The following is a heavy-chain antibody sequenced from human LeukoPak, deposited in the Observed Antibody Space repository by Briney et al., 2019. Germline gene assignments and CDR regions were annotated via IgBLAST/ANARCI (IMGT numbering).Heavy chain of an antibody. J-gene: IGHJ4*02. D-gene: IGHD3-22*01. CDR2: IYYSENT. Sequence: PSETLSLTCTVSGVSISSYYWGWIRQPPGKGLEWIGYIYYSENTNYNSSLKSRVTISEDTSKNQFSLKLTSVTAADTAVYYCAGGNFYDSRGHPYHFHFWGQGTLVSVSS. CDR3: AGGNFYDSRGHPYHFHF. V-gene: IGHV4-59*01. CDR1: GVSISSYY.